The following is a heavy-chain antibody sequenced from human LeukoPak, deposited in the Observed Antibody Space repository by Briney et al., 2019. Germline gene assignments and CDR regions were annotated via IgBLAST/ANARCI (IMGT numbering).Heavy chain of an antibody. CDR3: AKADGGDNYYFDY. J-gene: IGHJ4*02. CDR2: ISYDGSNK. D-gene: IGHD2-21*02. V-gene: IGHV3-30*18. Sequence: GGSLRLSCAASGFTFSSYAMSWVRQAPGKGLEWVAVISYDGSNKYYADSVKGRFTISRDNSKNTLYLQMNSLRAEDTAVYYCAKADGGDNYYFDYWGQGTLVTVSS. CDR1: GFTFSSYA.